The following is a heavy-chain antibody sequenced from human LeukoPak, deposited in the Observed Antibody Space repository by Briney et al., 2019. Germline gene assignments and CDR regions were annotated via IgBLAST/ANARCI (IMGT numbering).Heavy chain of an antibody. J-gene: IGHJ4*02. V-gene: IGHV3-21*01. CDR1: GFTFSSYS. CDR3: VLRYFDWFREFDY. CDR2: ISSSSSHI. Sequence: GGSLRLSCAASGFTFSSYSMNWVRQAPGKGLEWVSSISSSSSHIYYADSVKGRFTISRDNAKNSLYLQMNSLRAEDTAVYYCVLRYFDWFREFDYWGQGTLVTVSS. D-gene: IGHD3-9*01.